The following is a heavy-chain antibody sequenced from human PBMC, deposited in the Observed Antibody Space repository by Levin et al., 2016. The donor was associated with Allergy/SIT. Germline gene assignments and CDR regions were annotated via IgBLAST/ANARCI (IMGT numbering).Heavy chain of an antibody. CDR2: LHSDGVNT. J-gene: IGHJ4*01. CDR1: GFTLSDYW. V-gene: IGHV3-74*01. Sequence: GGSLRLSCAASGFTLSDYWMHWVRQVPGKGLEWVSRLHSDGVNTNYAESVEGRFTISRDNSKNSLYLQLNSLRTEDSALYYCAKDRRATRRFYFDAWGHGLLVSVSS. CDR3: AKDRRATRRFYFDA. D-gene: IGHD1-1*01.